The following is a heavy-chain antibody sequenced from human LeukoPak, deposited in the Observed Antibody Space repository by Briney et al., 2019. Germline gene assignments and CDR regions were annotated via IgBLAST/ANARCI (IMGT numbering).Heavy chain of an antibody. CDR3: ARDKLVDY. Sequence: PGGSLRLSCAASGFTFSTYAMNWVRQAPGKGLEWVLYISSTSNTIYYADSVKGRFTISRDNAKNSLYLQMNSLRDEDTAVYYCARDKLVDYWGQGTLVTVSS. J-gene: IGHJ4*02. CDR1: GFTFSTYA. CDR2: ISSTSNTI. D-gene: IGHD6-13*01. V-gene: IGHV3-48*02.